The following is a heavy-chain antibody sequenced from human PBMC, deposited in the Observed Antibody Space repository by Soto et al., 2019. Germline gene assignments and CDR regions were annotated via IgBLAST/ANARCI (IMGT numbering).Heavy chain of an antibody. CDR1: GFSLSTSGVG. CDR3: AHPDYYGSGSYQGGFDY. J-gene: IGHJ4*02. CDR2: IYWDDDK. Sequence: QITLKESGPTLVKPTQTLTLTCTFSGFSLSTSGVGVGWIRQPPGKALEWLALIYWDDDKRYSPSLKSRLTITKDTSKNQVVLTMTNMDPVDTATYYCAHPDYYGSGSYQGGFDYWGQGTLVTVSS. V-gene: IGHV2-5*02. D-gene: IGHD3-10*01.